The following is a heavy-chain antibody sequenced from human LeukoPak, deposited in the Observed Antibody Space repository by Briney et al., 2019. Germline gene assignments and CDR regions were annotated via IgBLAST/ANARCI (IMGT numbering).Heavy chain of an antibody. J-gene: IGHJ4*02. V-gene: IGHV4-34*01. CDR2: INHSGST. CDR3: ARINYGDY. Sequence: PSETLSLTCAVYGGSFSGYFWSWIRQSPGKGLEWIGEINHSGSTNYNPSLKSRVTISVDTSKNQFSLKLSSVTAADTAMYYCARINYGDYWGQGTLVTVSS. CDR1: GGSFSGYF.